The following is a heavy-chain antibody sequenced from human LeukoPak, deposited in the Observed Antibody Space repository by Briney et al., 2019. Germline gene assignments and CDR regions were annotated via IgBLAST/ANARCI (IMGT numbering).Heavy chain of an antibody. Sequence: GGSLRLSCAASGFTFSNYGLHWVRQAPGKGLEWLAVMWFDGSHKYYADSVKGRFTISRDNSKSMLYLQMNSLRAEDTAVYYCARDITGDPPPYYFDYWGQGSLVSVSS. D-gene: IGHD7-27*01. CDR2: MWFDGSHK. CDR3: ARDITGDPPPYYFDY. CDR1: GFTFSNYG. J-gene: IGHJ4*02. V-gene: IGHV3-33*01.